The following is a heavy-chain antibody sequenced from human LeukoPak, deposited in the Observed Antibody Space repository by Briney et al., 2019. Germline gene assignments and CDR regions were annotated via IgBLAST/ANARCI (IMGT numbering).Heavy chain of an antibody. CDR2: IYYTGST. CDR1: GVSIRGYY. Sequence: PWETLSLTCAVSGVSIRGYYWSWIRQPPGKGLEWMGVIYYTGSTKYNPSLESRATMSVDTSKNKFSVNLISLSAADTAVYFCARHFVSKNYFGDWGQGILVSVSS. D-gene: IGHD3-3*01. CDR3: ARHFVSKNYFGD. J-gene: IGHJ4*02. V-gene: IGHV4-59*08.